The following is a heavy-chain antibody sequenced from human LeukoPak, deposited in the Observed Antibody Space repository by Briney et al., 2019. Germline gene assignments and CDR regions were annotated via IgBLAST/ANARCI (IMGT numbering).Heavy chain of an antibody. D-gene: IGHD2-15*01. V-gene: IGHV3-21*01. CDR1: GFAFSSYS. CDR3: ARDSDGIVVVVAATDAFDI. CDR2: ISSSSSYI. J-gene: IGHJ3*02. Sequence: GRSLRLSCAASGFAFSSYSMNWVRQAPGKGLEWVSSISSSSSYIYYADSVKGRFTISRDNAKNSLYLQMNSLRAEDTAVYYCARDSDGIVVVVAATDAFDIWGQGTMVTVSS.